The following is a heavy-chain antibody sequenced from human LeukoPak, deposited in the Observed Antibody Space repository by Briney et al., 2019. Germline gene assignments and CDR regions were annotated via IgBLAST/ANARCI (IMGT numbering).Heavy chain of an antibody. V-gene: IGHV3-48*03. CDR3: AELGITMIGGV. D-gene: IGHD3-10*02. CDR2: ISSSGSTI. J-gene: IGHJ6*04. CDR1: GFTFDDYS. Sequence: GGSLRLSCAASGFTFDDYSMNWVRQAPGKGLEWVSYISSSGSTIYYADSVKGRFTISRDNAKNSLYLQMNSLRAEDTAVYYCAELGITMIGGVWGKGTTVTISS.